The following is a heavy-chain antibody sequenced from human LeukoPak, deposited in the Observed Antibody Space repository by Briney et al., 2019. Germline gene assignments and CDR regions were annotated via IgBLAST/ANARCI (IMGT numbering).Heavy chain of an antibody. D-gene: IGHD6-19*01. V-gene: IGHV3-30*04. CDR1: GFTFSSYA. Sequence: SGGSLRLSCAASGFTFSSYAMHWVRQAPGKGLEWVAVISYDGSNKYYADSVKGRFTISRDNSKNTLYLQMNSLRAEDTAVYYCAKDAGIAVAGTDAFDIWGQGTMVTVSS. CDR3: AKDAGIAVAGTDAFDI. CDR2: ISYDGSNK. J-gene: IGHJ3*02.